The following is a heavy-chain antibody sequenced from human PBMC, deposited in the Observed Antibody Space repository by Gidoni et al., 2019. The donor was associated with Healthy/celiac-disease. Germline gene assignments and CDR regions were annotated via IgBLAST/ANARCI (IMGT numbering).Heavy chain of an antibody. Sequence: EVQLVESGGRLVQPGGSLSLSCAASGFTFSSYAMPWVRQAPGKGLEYVSAISSNGGSTYYANSVKGRFTISRDNSKNTLYLQMGSLRAEDMAVYYCARDPDVYGDQGAFDIWGQGTMVTVSS. CDR2: ISSNGGST. D-gene: IGHD4-17*01. CDR3: ARDPDVYGDQGAFDI. J-gene: IGHJ3*02. CDR1: GFTFSSYA. V-gene: IGHV3-64*01.